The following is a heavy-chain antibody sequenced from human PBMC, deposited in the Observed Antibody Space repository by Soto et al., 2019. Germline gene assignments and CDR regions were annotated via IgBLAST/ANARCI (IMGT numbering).Heavy chain of an antibody. CDR3: TTSGGYYGSGRDY. D-gene: IGHD3-10*01. J-gene: IGHJ4*02. V-gene: IGHV3-15*01. CDR1: GFTFSNAW. Sequence: EVQLVESGGGLVKPGGSLRLSCAASGFTFSNAWMSWVRQAPGKGLEWVGRIKSKTDGGTTDYAAPVKGRFTISRDDSKNTLYLQMNSLKTEDTAVYYCTTSGGYYGSGRDYWGQGTLVNVSS. CDR2: IKSKTDGGTT.